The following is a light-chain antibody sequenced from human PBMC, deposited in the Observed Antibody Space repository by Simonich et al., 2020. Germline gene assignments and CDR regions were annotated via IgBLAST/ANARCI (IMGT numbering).Light chain of an antibody. CDR3: QQYYSTPYT. Sequence: DIVMTQSPDSLAVSLGERATINCKSSPSVLYSSNNKNYLAWYQQKPGQPPKLLIYWASTLESGVPDRFMGSGSGTEFTLTISSLQAEDVAVYYCQQYYSTPYTFGQGTKLEIK. J-gene: IGKJ2*01. CDR2: WAS. CDR1: PSVLYSSNNKNY. V-gene: IGKV4-1*01.